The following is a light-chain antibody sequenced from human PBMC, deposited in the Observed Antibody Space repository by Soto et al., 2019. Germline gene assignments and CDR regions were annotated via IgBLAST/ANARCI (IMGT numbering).Light chain of an antibody. CDR2: EVS. J-gene: IGLJ2*01. V-gene: IGLV2-23*02. Sequence: QSVLTQPASVSGCPGQSITISCTGTSSDVGSYNLVSWYQQHPGKAPKLMIYEVSKRPSGVSNRFSGSKSGNTASLTISGLQAEDEADYYCCSYAGSSTVFGGRTNVTVL. CDR3: CSYAGSSTV. CDR1: SSDVGSYNL.